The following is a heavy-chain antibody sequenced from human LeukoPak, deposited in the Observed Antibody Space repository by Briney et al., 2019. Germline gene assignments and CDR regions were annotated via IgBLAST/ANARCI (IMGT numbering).Heavy chain of an antibody. CDR2: IRYDGSNK. D-gene: IGHD3-10*01. Sequence: PGGSLRLSCAASGFTFSSYGMHWVRQAPGKGLEWVAFIRYDGSNKYYADSVKGRFTISRDNSKNTLYLQMNSLRAEDTALYYCARALFTPRGYWGQGTLVTVSS. CDR3: ARALFTPRGY. CDR1: GFTFSSYG. V-gene: IGHV3-30*02. J-gene: IGHJ4*02.